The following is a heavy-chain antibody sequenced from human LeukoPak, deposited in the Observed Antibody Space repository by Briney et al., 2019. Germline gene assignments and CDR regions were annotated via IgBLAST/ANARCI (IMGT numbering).Heavy chain of an antibody. CDR3: AQQVGYCSSGSCYFTY. CDR1: GFSFNTYA. CDR2: INNTGGST. D-gene: IGHD2-15*01. Sequence: GGSLRLSCAASGFSFNTYAMSWVRQAPGKGLEWVSAINNTGGSTYYADSVKGRFTISRDKSKNTLSLQMNSLRAEDTAVYYCAQQVGYCSSGSCYFTYWGQGTLVTVSS. V-gene: IGHV3-23*01. J-gene: IGHJ1*01.